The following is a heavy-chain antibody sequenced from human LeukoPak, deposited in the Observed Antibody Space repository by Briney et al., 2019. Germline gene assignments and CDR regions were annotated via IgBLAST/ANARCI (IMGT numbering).Heavy chain of an antibody. CDR2: IKQDGSEK. V-gene: IGHV3-7*01. CDR3: ARGPVFHSYGFHYYYCGMDV. CDR1: GFTFSSYW. D-gene: IGHD5-18*01. J-gene: IGHJ6*02. Sequence: GGSLRLSCAASGFTFSSYWMSWVRQAPGKGLEWVANIKQDGSEKYYVDSVKGQFTISRDNAENSLYLQMNSLRGEDTAVYYCARGPVFHSYGFHYYYCGMDVWGQGTTVTVSS.